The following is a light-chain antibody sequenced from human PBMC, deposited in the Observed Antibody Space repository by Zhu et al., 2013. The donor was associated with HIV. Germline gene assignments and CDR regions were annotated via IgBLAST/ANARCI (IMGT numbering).Light chain of an antibody. CDR2: DAS. CDR1: QSISSW. Sequence: DIQMTQSPSTLSASVGDRVTITCRASQSISSWLAWYQQKPGKAPKLLIYDASSLESGVPSRFSGSGSGTEFTLTISSLQPDDFATYYCQQYNSYTFGQGTKLEIK. CDR3: QQYNSYT. V-gene: IGKV1-5*01. J-gene: IGKJ2*01.